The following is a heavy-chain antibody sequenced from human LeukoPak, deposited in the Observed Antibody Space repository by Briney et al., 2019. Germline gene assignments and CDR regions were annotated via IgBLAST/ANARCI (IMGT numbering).Heavy chain of an antibody. D-gene: IGHD6-13*01. J-gene: IGHJ6*02. V-gene: IGHV3-30*03. Sequence: GGSLRLSCTASGFTFDSYGMAWVRQAPGKGLEWVAVISYDGSNKYYADSVKGRFTISRDNSKNTLYLQMNSLRAEDTAVYYCARDGLAAAAGKGYYYYGMDVWGHGTTVTVSS. CDR3: ARDGLAAAAGKGYYYYGMDV. CDR1: GFTFDSYG. CDR2: ISYDGSNK.